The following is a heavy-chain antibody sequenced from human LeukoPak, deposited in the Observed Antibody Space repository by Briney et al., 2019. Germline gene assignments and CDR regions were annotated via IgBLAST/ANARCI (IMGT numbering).Heavy chain of an antibody. J-gene: IGHJ4*02. Sequence: ASVKVSCKASGYTFTSYGISWVRQAPGQGLEWMGWISAYNGNTNYAQRLQGRVTMTTDTSTSTAYMELRSLRSDDTAVYYCARDRQQLSVPLYWGQGTLVTVSS. CDR2: ISAYNGNT. CDR3: ARDRQQLSVPLY. D-gene: IGHD6-13*01. CDR1: GYTFTSYG. V-gene: IGHV1-18*01.